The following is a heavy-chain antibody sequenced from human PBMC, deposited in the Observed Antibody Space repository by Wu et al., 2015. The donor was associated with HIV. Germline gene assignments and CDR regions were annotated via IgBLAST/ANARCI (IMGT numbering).Heavy chain of an antibody. CDR1: GYTFTSYD. Sequence: QVQLVQSGAEVKKPGASVKVSCKASGYTFTSYDINWVRQATGQGLEWMGWMNPNSGNTGYAQKFQGRVTMTRNTSISTAYMELSSLRSEDTAVYYCARLGCSGGSCVVGWFDPGAREPWSPSPQ. CDR2: MNPNSGNT. CDR3: ARLGCSGGSCVVGWFDP. D-gene: IGHD2-15*01. V-gene: IGHV1-8*01. J-gene: IGHJ5*02.